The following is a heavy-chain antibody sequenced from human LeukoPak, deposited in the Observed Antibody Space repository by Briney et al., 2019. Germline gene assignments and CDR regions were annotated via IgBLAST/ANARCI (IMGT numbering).Heavy chain of an antibody. D-gene: IGHD2-21*02. CDR2: IYTSGNT. J-gene: IGHJ5*02. Sequence: PSETLSLTCTVSGGSISSYYWSWIRQPAGKRLEWIGRIYTSGNTNYNPSLKSRVTISVDTSKNQFSLKLSSVTAADTAVYYCARDRIVVVTPPARFDPWGQGTLVTVSS. V-gene: IGHV4-4*07. CDR1: GGSISSYY. CDR3: ARDRIVVVTPPARFDP.